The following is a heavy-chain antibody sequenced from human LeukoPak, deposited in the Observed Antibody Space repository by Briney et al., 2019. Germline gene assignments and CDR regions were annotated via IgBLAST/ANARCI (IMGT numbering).Heavy chain of an antibody. J-gene: IGHJ6*03. CDR1: GFTVSSNY. Sequence: GGSLRLSCVASGFTVSSNYMSWVRQAPGKGLEWVGRIKSKTDGGTTDYAAPVKGRFTISRDDSKNTLYLQMNSLKTEDTAVYYCTHVTTHYYYYMDVWGKGTTVTVSS. D-gene: IGHD4-11*01. CDR2: IKSKTDGGTT. CDR3: THVTTHYYYYMDV. V-gene: IGHV3-15*01.